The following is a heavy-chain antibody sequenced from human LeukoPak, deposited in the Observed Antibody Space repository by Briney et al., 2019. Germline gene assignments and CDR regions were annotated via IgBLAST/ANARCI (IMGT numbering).Heavy chain of an antibody. CDR1: SVSISTYY. V-gene: IGHV4-59*01. Sequence: SETLSLTCTVSSVSISTYYWSWIRQPPGKGLEWIGYIYYKGNTNYNPSLRSRVTISFDTPKNQFSLKLSSVTAADTAVYYCARSGRPMSWFDPWGQGTLVTVSS. CDR2: IYYKGNT. J-gene: IGHJ5*02. CDR3: ARSGRPMSWFDP. D-gene: IGHD3-22*01.